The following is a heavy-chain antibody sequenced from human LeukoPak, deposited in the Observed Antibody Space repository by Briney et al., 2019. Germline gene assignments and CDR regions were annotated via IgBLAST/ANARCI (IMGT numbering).Heavy chain of an antibody. J-gene: IGHJ6*03. CDR2: INHRGST. CDR3: ARDLRRRVTAIGYGPREYYYYMDV. CDR1: GGSFSGYY. V-gene: IGHV4-34*01. Sequence: SETLSLTCAVYGGSFSGYYWSWIRQPPGKGLEWIGEINHRGSTNYNPSLKSRVTISVDTSKNQFSLKLSSVIAADTAVYYCARDLRRRVTAIGYGPREYYYYMDVWGKGTTVTISS. D-gene: IGHD2-21*02.